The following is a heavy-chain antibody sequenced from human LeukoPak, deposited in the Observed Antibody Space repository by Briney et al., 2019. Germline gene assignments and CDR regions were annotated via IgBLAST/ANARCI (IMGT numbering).Heavy chain of an antibody. Sequence: GGSLRLSCAASGFTFSSYSMNWVRQAPGKGLEWVSSISSSSSYIYYADSVKGRFTISRDNAKNSLYLQMSSLRAEDTAVYYCARDGGATTLYYFDYWGQGTLVTVSS. CDR2: ISSSSSYI. D-gene: IGHD1-26*01. V-gene: IGHV3-21*01. J-gene: IGHJ4*02. CDR1: GFTFSSYS. CDR3: ARDGGATTLYYFDY.